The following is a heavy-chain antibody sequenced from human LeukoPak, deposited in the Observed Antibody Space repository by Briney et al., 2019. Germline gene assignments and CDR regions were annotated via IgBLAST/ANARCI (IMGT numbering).Heavy chain of an antibody. Sequence: GGSLRLSCAASGFIFSTYSMNWVRQAPGKGLEWVSSISSSTSYIYYADSVKGRFTISRDNAKNSLYLQMNSLRPEDTAVYYCARGVQLWLREPRYYMDVWGKGTTVTVSS. CDR1: GFIFSTYS. D-gene: IGHD5-18*01. CDR2: ISSSTSYI. CDR3: ARGVQLWLREPRYYMDV. V-gene: IGHV3-21*01. J-gene: IGHJ6*03.